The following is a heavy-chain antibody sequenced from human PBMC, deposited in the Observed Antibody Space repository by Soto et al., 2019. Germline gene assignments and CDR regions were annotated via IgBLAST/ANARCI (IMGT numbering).Heavy chain of an antibody. V-gene: IGHV4-31*03. D-gene: IGHD6-19*01. CDR3: AREGYIAVAATTYGMDV. CDR1: GGSISRGGYY. Sequence: SETLSLTCTVSGGSISRGGYYWSWIRQHPRKGLEWIGYIYYSGSTYYNPSLKSRVTISVDTSKNQFSLKLSSVTAADTAVYYCAREGYIAVAATTYGMDVWGQGTTVTVSS. J-gene: IGHJ6*02. CDR2: IYYSGST.